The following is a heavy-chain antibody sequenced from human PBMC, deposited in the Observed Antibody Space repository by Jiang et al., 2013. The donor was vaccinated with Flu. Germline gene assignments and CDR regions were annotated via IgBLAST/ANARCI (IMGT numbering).Heavy chain of an antibody. CDR3: ARWSYSSGWYVGPFFDY. J-gene: IGHJ4*02. D-gene: IGHD6-19*01. CDR1: GDSVSSNSAA. CDR2: TYYRSKWYN. V-gene: IGHV6-1*01. Sequence: SQTLSLTCAISGDSVSSNSAAWNWIRQSPSRGLEWLGRTYYRSKWYNDYAVSVKSRITINPDTSKNQFSLQLNSVTPEDTAVYYCARWSYSSGWYVGPFFDYWGQGTLVTVSS.